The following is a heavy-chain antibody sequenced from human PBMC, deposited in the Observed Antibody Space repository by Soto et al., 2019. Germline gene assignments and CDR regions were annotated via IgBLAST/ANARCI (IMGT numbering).Heavy chain of an antibody. Sequence: QVQLVQSGAEVKKPGASVKDSCKASAYTFTSYDINWVRQATGQGLEWMGCMNPNSGNTGYAQKYQGRVTMTGNTSRRTAYMELSSLRSEDTAVYYGAGGTSGWYDWGQGTLVTVSS. J-gene: IGHJ4*02. CDR2: MNPNSGNT. CDR1: AYTFTSYD. D-gene: IGHD6-19*01. V-gene: IGHV1-8*01. CDR3: AGGTSGWYD.